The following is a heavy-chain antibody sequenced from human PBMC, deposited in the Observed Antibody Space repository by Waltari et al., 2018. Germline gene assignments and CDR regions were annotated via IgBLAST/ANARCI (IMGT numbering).Heavy chain of an antibody. CDR3: ARCYDSSGWPYY. CDR2: IYHSGST. V-gene: IGHV4-38-2*01. J-gene: IGHJ4*02. D-gene: IGHD3-22*01. CDR1: GYSISSGYY. Sequence: QVQLQESGPGLVKPSETLSLTCAVSGYSISSGYYWGWIRQPPGKGLEWIGSIYHSGSTYYNPSLKSRVTISVDTSKNQFSLKLSSVTAADTAVYYCARCYDSSGWPYYWGQGTLVTVSS.